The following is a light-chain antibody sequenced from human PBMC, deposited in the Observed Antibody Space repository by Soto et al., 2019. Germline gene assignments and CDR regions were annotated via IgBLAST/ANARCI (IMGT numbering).Light chain of an antibody. CDR2: GAS. CDR3: QHYGNSPT. V-gene: IGKV3-20*01. Sequence: EIVLTQSPGTLSLSPGDGATLSCRASQSVRSGYLAWYQQKPGQAPRLLIYGASRRAGGIPDRFSGSWSGTDFTLSISRLEPEDIAVYWCQHYGNSPTFGQGTRVQIK. J-gene: IGKJ1*01. CDR1: QSVRSGY.